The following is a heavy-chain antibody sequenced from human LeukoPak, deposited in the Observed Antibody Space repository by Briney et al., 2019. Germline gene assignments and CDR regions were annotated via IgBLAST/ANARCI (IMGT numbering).Heavy chain of an antibody. CDR2: ISGGGGST. D-gene: IGHD6-6*01. V-gene: IGHV3-43*02. CDR1: GFTFDDYA. Sequence: GGSLRLSCAASGFTFDDYAMHWVRQAPGKGLEWVSLISGGGGSTYYADSVKGRFTISRDNSKNSLYLQMNSLRTEDTALYYCAKDAEYSSSSRTLDYWGQGTLVTVSS. CDR3: AKDAEYSSSSRTLDY. J-gene: IGHJ4*02.